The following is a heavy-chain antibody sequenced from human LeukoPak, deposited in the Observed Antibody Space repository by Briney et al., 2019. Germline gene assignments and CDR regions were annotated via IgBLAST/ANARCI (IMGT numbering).Heavy chain of an antibody. CDR1: GYSISSGYY. CDR3: ARGVVGGTTGNWFDP. D-gene: IGHD1-26*01. V-gene: IGHV4-38-2*02. J-gene: IGHJ5*02. CDR2: VYHSGST. Sequence: SETLSLTCTVFGYSISSGYYWGWIRQPPGKGLEWIGCVYHSGSTNYNPSLKSRVTISVDTSKNQFSLRLSSVTAADTAVYYCARGVVGGTTGNWFDPWGQGTLVTVSS.